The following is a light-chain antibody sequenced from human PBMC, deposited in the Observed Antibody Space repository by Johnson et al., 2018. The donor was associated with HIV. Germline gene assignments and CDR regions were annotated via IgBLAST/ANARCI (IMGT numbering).Light chain of an antibody. CDR1: SSNIGNNY. J-gene: IGLJ1*01. CDR2: ENN. CDR3: GTWDISLSAGGV. Sequence: QSVLTQPPSVSAAPGQKVTISCSGSSSNIGNNYVSWYQQLPGAAPKLLIYENNHRPSGIPDRFSGSKSGTSATLAITRLQTGDEADYYCGTWDISLSAGGVFGPGTKVTVL. V-gene: IGLV1-51*02.